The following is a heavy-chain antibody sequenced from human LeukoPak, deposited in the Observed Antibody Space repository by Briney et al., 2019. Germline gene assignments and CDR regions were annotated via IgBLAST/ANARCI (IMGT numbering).Heavy chain of an antibody. Sequence: RGSLRLSCAASGITLSDFWFSWVRQAPGKGLEWVSAISDSGGATYYADSVKGRFTISRDNSKNTLYLQMNSLRAEDTAVYYCAKRAGSDWYFDLWGRGTLVTVSS. J-gene: IGHJ2*01. CDR3: AKRAGSDWYFDL. V-gene: IGHV3-23*01. CDR1: GITLSDFW. CDR2: ISDSGGAT.